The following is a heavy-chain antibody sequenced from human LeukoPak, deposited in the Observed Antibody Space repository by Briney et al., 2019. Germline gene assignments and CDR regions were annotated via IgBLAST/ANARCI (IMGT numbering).Heavy chain of an antibody. V-gene: IGHV4-34*01. J-gene: IGHJ6*02. CDR1: GGSFSGYY. Sequence: SETLSLTCAVYGGSFSGYYWSWIRQPPGKGLEWIGEINHSGSTNYNPSLKSRVTISVDTSKSQFSLKLSSVTAADTAVYYCARGPTYSSGYYYYYYYGMDVWGQGTTVTVSS. D-gene: IGHD3-22*01. CDR2: INHSGST. CDR3: ARGPTYSSGYYYYYYYGMDV.